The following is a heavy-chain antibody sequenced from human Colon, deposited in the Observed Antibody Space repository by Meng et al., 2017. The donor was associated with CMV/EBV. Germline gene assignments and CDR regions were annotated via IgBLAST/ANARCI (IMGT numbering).Heavy chain of an antibody. Sequence: GESLKISCAGSAITSRSAHFNWVRQAPGKGLEWVSSISSSSSYIYYADSVKGRFTISRDNAKNSLYLQMNSLRAEDTAVYYCARERGGYGSYSYYYYGMDVWGQGTTVTVSS. CDR2: ISSSSSYI. CDR3: ARERGGYGSYSYYYYGMDV. V-gene: IGHV3-21*01. CDR1: AITSRSAH. J-gene: IGHJ6*02. D-gene: IGHD1-26*01.